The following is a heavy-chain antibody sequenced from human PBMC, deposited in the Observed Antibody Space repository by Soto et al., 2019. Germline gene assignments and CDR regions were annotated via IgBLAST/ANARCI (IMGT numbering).Heavy chain of an antibody. CDR2: IKQDGSET. V-gene: IGHV3-7*05. CDR1: GFTFSSFW. CDR3: VRSGKGSR. Sequence: EVQLLESGGGLVQPGGSLRLSCAATGFTFSSFWMGWVRQAPGKGLEGVANIKQDGSETYLVDSVEGRFTISRDNAQNSVSLHINNLRAVDKAIYYCVRSGKGSRWGQGTMVIVSS. J-gene: IGHJ4*02.